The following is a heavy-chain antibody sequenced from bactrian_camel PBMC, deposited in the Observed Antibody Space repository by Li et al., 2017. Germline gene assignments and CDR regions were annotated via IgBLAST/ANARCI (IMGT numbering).Heavy chain of an antibody. V-gene: IGHV3S54*01. CDR2: IYTAGGNA. CDR1: GSDFNAKYMV. J-gene: IGHJ4*01. CDR3: AAARWSSVPLSHDQYDY. D-gene: IGHD2*01. Sequence: HVQLVESGGGSVQAGGSLRLSCAASGSDFNAKYMVMAWFRQGPGKDREGVAAIYTAGGNAFSADSVNGRFTISQDNANNTVYLQMDSLKPEDTAAYYCAAARWSSVPLSHDQYDYWGQGTQVTVS.